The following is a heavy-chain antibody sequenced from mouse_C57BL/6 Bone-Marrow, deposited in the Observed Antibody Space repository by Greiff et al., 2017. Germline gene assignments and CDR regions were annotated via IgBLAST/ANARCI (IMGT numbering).Heavy chain of an antibody. J-gene: IGHJ1*03. V-gene: IGHV1-53*01. D-gene: IGHD2-1*01. CDR3: AHGNYFYWYFAV. CDR1: GYTFTSYW. CDR2: INPSNGGT. Sequence: VQLKQPGTELVKPGASVKLSCKASGYTFTSYWMHWVKQRPGQGLEWIGNINPSNGGTNYNEKFKSKATLTVDKSSSTAYMQLSSLTSEDSAVYYCAHGNYFYWYFAVWGTGTTVTVSS.